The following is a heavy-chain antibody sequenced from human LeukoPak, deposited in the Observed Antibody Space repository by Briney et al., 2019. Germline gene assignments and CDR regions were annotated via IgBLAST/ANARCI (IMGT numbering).Heavy chain of an antibody. Sequence: SETLSLTCSVSGGSISSSSSYWGWIRQPPGKGLEGIGSIYYSGSSFDNPAPKSRVTISVDTSKNQFSLKLSSVTAADTAVYYCARHRSGWLQSSFDYWGQGTLVTVSS. CDR3: ARHRSGWLQSSFDY. CDR1: GGSISSSSSY. CDR2: IYYSGSS. D-gene: IGHD5-24*01. V-gene: IGHV4-39*01. J-gene: IGHJ4*02.